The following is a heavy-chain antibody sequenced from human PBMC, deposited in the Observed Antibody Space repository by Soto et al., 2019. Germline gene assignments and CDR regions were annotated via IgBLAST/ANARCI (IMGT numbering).Heavy chain of an antibody. Sequence: SETLSLTCSVSGADINTYSWTWIRQPAGKGLEWIGRIYTSASINYNPSLKGRVTLSVYTSTNQVSLRLASVTAADTAIYYCARDREAGYNFYYGMDVWGQGTTVTVSS. CDR2: IYTSASI. V-gene: IGHV4-4*07. CDR1: GADINTYS. CDR3: ARDREAGYNFYYGMDV. J-gene: IGHJ6*02. D-gene: IGHD6-19*01.